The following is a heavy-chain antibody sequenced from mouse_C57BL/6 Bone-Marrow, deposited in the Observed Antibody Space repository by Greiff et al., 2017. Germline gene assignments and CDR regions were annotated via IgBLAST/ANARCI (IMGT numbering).Heavy chain of an antibody. CDR2: IFPGSGST. V-gene: IGHV1-56*01. CDR1: GYTFTSHW. Sequence: QVQLQQSGPELVRPGASVKISCKAPGYTFTSHWMQLVRQRPGQGLEWIGEIFPGSGSTYYNEKFKGKATLTVDTSSIAAYMQLSSLTSEDSAVYCCARLDSTAWLVYCGQGTLVTVSA. CDR3: ARLDSTAWLVY. D-gene: IGHD2-5*01. J-gene: IGHJ3*01.